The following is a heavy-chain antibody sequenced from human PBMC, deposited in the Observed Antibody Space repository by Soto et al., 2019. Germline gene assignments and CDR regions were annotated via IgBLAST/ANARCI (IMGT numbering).Heavy chain of an antibody. V-gene: IGHV4-39*02. Sequence: SETLSLTCTVSGGSISSSRYYWGWIRQPPGKGLEWIGSIYYSGSTYYNPSLKSRLTISVDTSKNQFSLQLNSVTPEDTAVYYCARESQYCSGGSCYPNWFDPWGQGTLVTVSS. D-gene: IGHD2-15*01. CDR1: GGSISSSRYY. J-gene: IGHJ5*02. CDR2: IYYSGST. CDR3: ARESQYCSGGSCYPNWFDP.